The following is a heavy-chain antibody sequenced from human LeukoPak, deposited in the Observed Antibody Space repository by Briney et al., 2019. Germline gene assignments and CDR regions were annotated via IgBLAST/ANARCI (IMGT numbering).Heavy chain of an antibody. V-gene: IGHV3-30*18. Sequence: GGSLRLSCAASGFTFSSYGMHWVRQAPGKGLEWVAVISYDGSNKYYAESVKGRFTISRDNSKNTLYLQMNSLRAEDTAVYYCAKDGYCSGGSCYYFDYWGQGTLVTVSS. CDR3: AKDGYCSGGSCYYFDY. CDR2: ISYDGSNK. J-gene: IGHJ4*02. D-gene: IGHD2-15*01. CDR1: GFTFSSYG.